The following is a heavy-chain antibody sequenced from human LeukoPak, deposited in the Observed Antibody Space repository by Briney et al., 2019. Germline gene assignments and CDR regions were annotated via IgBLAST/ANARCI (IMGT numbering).Heavy chain of an antibody. CDR2: INPSGGST. CDR1: GYTFTSYY. J-gene: IGHJ4*02. CDR3: ARSYSNYSPFDY. V-gene: IGHV1-46*01. Sequence: ASVKVSCKASGYTFTSYYMHWVRQAPGQGLEWMGIINPSGGSTSYAQKFQGRVTMTRDMSTSTVYMQQSSLRSEDTAIYYCARSYSNYSPFDYWGQGTLVTVSS. D-gene: IGHD4-11*01.